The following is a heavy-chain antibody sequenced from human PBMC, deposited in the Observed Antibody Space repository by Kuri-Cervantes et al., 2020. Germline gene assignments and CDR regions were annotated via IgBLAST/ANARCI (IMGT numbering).Heavy chain of an antibody. V-gene: IGHV3-49*04. D-gene: IGHD3-10*01. CDR1: GFTFGDYA. J-gene: IGHJ4*02. CDR2: IRSQAYGGTT. Sequence: GESLKISCTASGFTFGDYAMSWVRQAPGKGLEWVGFIRSQAYGGTTEYAASVKGRFTISRDDSKNIAYLQINSLKTEDTAVYYCTREAQYYDYWGQGTLVTVSS. CDR3: TREAQYYDY.